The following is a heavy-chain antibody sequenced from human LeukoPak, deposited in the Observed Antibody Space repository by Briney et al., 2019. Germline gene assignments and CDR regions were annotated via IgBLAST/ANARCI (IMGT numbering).Heavy chain of an antibody. CDR1: GFTFDDYA. CDR3: AKAEVGRGYFDY. CDR2: ISWNSGSI. Sequence: GGSLRLSCAASGFTFDDYAMHWVRQAPGKGLEWVSGISWNSGSIGYADSVKGRFTISRDNAKNSLYLQMNSLRAEDTALYYCAKAEVGRGYFDYWGQGTLVTVSS. D-gene: IGHD1-26*01. J-gene: IGHJ4*02. V-gene: IGHV3-9*01.